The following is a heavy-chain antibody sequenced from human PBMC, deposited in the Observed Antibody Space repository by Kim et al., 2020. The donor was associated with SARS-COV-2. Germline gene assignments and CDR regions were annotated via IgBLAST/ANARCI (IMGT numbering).Heavy chain of an antibody. Sequence: GSTYYADTVKGRFTICRDNAKNKLYLRMNSRRAEDTAVYYGARFLGGMDVWGQGTTVTVSS. CDR2: GST. CDR3: ARFLGGMDV. D-gene: IGHD3-3*01. V-gene: IGHV3-66*01. J-gene: IGHJ6*02.